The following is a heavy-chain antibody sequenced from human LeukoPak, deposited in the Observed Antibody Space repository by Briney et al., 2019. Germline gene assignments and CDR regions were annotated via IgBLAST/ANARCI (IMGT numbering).Heavy chain of an antibody. V-gene: IGHV3-53*04. CDR2: IYSGGST. CDR3: ARAPEWLIFDY. D-gene: IGHD6-19*01. CDR1: GFTVSSNY. J-gene: IGHJ4*02. Sequence: PGVSLRLSCAASGFTVSSNYMSWVRQAPGKGLEWVSVIYSGGSTYYADSVKGRFTISRHNSKNTLYLQMNSLRAEDTAVYYCARAPEWLIFDYWGQGTLVTVSS.